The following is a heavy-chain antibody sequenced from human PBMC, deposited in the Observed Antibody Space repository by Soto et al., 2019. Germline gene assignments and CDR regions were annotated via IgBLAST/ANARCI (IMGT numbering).Heavy chain of an antibody. CDR2: ISYDGSNK. D-gene: IGHD5-18*01. V-gene: IGHV3-30-3*01. Sequence: QVQLVESGGGVVQPGRSLRLSCAASGFTFSSYAMHWVRQAPGKWLEWVAVISYDGSNKYYADSVKGRFTISRDNSKNTLYLQMNSLRAEDTAVYYCARDGGYTAMVRGDFDYWGQGPLVTVSS. J-gene: IGHJ4*02. CDR3: ARDGGYTAMVRGDFDY. CDR1: GFTFSSYA.